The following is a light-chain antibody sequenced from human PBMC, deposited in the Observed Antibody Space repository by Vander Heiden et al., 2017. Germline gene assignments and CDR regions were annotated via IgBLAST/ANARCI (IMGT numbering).Light chain of an antibody. V-gene: IGKV3-15*01. CDR2: GAS. J-gene: IGKJ2*01. CDR3: QQYNNWPLYT. Sequence: EIAMTQLPATLSVSPGERATLSCRASQSVTSNLAWYQQKPGQAPRLLIYGASTRATGIPARFSGSGSGTEFTLTISSLQSEDFAVYYCQQYNNWPLYTFGQGTKLEIK. CDR1: QSVTSN.